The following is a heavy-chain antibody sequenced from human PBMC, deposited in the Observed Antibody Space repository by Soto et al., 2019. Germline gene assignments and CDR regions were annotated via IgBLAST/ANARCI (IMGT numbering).Heavy chain of an antibody. J-gene: IGHJ6*02. CDR2: IKQDGSEK. CDR3: ARGSSSGWSSGYGMDV. Sequence: PGGSLRLSCAASGFTFSSYWMSWVRQAPGKGLEWVANIKQDGSEKYYVDSVKGRFTISRDNAKNSLYLQMNSLRAEDTAVYYCARGSSSGWSSGYGMDVWGQGTTVTVSS. CDR1: GFTFSSYW. D-gene: IGHD6-19*01. V-gene: IGHV3-7*02.